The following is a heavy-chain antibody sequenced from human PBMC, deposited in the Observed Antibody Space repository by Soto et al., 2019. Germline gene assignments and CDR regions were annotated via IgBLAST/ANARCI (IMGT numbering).Heavy chain of an antibody. CDR3: AREYSNSPEAFDY. CDR1: GGSVNSDFYY. CDR2: IYYTGST. J-gene: IGHJ4*02. V-gene: IGHV4-61*01. D-gene: IGHD6-6*01. Sequence: QVQLQESGPGLVKPSETLSLTCTVSGGSVNSDFYYWSWIRQPPGKGLEWIGYIYYTGSTNYNPSLKSRVTISLDTSRNQFSLKLSSVTAADTAVFFRAREYSNSPEAFDYWGQGALVTVSS.